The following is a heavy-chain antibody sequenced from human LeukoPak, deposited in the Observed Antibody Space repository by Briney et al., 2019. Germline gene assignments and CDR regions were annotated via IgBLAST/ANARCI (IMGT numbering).Heavy chain of an antibody. CDR3: ARSGGEVAARPNRFDP. CDR1: GYTFTSYY. J-gene: IGHJ5*02. CDR2: INPSGGST. V-gene: IGHV1-46*01. Sequence: ASVKVSCNASGYTFTSYYMHLVRHAHGQGLEWMGIINPSGGSTSYAQKFQGRGTMTRDISTSTVYMELSSLRSEDTGVYYCARSGGEVAARPNRFDPWGQGTLVTASS. D-gene: IGHD6-6*01.